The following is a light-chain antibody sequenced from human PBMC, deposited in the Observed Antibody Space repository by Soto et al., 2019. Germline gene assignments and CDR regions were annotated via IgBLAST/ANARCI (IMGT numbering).Light chain of an antibody. V-gene: IGLV1-44*01. Sequence: QSVLTQPPSASGTPGQRVTISCSGSSSNIGRNTVNWYQQLPGTAPKLLIYSNNQRPSGVPDRFSGSKSGTSASLAISGLQSDDEADYYCAAWDDSLNALWVFGGGTKVTVL. CDR3: AAWDDSLNALWV. CDR1: SSNIGRNT. J-gene: IGLJ3*02. CDR2: SNN.